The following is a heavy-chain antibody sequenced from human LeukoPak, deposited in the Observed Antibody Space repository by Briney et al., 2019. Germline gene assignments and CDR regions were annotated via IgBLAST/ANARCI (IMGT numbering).Heavy chain of an antibody. J-gene: IGHJ3*02. CDR2: IYISGST. D-gene: IGHD3-22*01. CDR1: GGSISSYY. Sequence: SETLSLTCTVSGGSISSYYWSWIRQPAGKGLEWIGRIYISGSTNYNPSLKSRVTMSVDTSKNQFSLKLSSVTAADTAVYYCAREGRYYDSSGFPDAFDIWGQGTMVTVSS. V-gene: IGHV4-4*07. CDR3: AREGRYYDSSGFPDAFDI.